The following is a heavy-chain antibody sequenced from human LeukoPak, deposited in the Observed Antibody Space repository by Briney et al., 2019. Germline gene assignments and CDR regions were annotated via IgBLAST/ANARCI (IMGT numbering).Heavy chain of an antibody. V-gene: IGHV1-18*01. CDR1: GYTFTSYG. J-gene: IGHJ4*02. CDR2: ISAYNGNT. D-gene: IGHD4-17*01. CDR3: ARDRGYGDYAYYFDY. Sequence: GASVKVSCKASGYTFTSYGTSWVRQAPGQGLEWMGWISAYNGNTNYAQKLQGRVTMTTDTSTSTAYMELRSLRSDDTAVYYCARDRGYGDYAYYFDYWGQGTLVTVSS.